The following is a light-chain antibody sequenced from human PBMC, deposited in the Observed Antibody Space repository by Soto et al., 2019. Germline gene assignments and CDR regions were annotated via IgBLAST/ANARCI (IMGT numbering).Light chain of an antibody. V-gene: IGLV2-11*01. CDR1: SNDIGGYDY. J-gene: IGLJ1*01. CDR2: DVT. Sequence: QSVLTQPPSVSGSPGQSVTISCTGTSNDIGGYDYVSWYQHHPGKAPKLIVYDVTKRPSGVPDRFSDSKPGRTASLTISGLQAEDEADYYCCSYAGSYTFVFGTGTKLTVL. CDR3: CSYAGSYTFV.